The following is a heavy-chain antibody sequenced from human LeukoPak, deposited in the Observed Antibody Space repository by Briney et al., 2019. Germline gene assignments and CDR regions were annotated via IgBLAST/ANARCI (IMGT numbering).Heavy chain of an antibody. Sequence: ASVKVSCKAAGYTFTDYYMYWVRHAPGQGLEWMGWINPNSGGTNYAQKFQGRVTMTRDTSISTAYMELSRLRSDDTAVYYCAREGPIVGATHLVDYWGQGTLVTVSS. V-gene: IGHV1-2*02. CDR1: GYTFTDYY. CDR2: INPNSGGT. J-gene: IGHJ4*02. CDR3: AREGPIVGATHLVDY. D-gene: IGHD1-26*01.